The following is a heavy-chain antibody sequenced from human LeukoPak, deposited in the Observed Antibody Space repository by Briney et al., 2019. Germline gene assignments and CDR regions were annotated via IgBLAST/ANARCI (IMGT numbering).Heavy chain of an antibody. D-gene: IGHD3-3*01. J-gene: IGHJ4*02. CDR3: ARDGYDFWSGPSYFDY. CDR2: IIPILGIA. V-gene: IGHV1-69*04. CDR1: GGTFISYT. Sequence: SVKVSCKASGGTFISYTISWVRQAPGQGLEWMGRIIPILGIANYAQKFQGRVRITADKSTSTAYRELSSLRSEDTAFYYCARDGYDFWSGPSYFDYWGQGTLVTVSS.